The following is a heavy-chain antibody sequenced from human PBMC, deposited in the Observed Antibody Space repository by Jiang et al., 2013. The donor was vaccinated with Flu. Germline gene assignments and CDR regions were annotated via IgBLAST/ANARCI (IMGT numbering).Heavy chain of an antibody. CDR3: ARGRGYYGSGSQTNYFDY. D-gene: IGHD3-10*01. J-gene: IGHJ4*02. CDR1: GYTFTSYA. V-gene: IGHV1-3*01. CDR2: INAGDGIT. Sequence: SVKVSCKASGYTFTSYAMHWVRQAPGQRLEWMGWINAGDGITRYSQKFQGRVTITRDTSATTAYMELSSLRSEDTAVYYCARGRGYYGSGSQTNYFDYWGQGTLVTVSS.